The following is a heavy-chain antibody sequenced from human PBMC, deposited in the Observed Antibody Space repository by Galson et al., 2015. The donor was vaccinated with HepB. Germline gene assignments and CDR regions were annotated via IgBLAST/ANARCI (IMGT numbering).Heavy chain of an antibody. D-gene: IGHD3-22*01. Sequence: SLRLSCAASGFTFSNAWMSWVRQAPGKGLEWVGRIKSKTDGGTTDYAAPVKGRFTISRDDSKNTLYLQMNSLKTEDTAVYYCTTLRAGSGYYYDNFDYWGQGTLVTVSS. CDR1: GFTFSNAW. CDR2: IKSKTDGGTT. CDR3: TTLRAGSGYYYDNFDY. J-gene: IGHJ4*02. V-gene: IGHV3-15*01.